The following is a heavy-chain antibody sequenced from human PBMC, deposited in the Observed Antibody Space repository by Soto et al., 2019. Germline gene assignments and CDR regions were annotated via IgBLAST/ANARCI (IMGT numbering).Heavy chain of an antibody. CDR2: IIPIFGTA. J-gene: IGHJ6*02. V-gene: IGHV1-69*13. D-gene: IGHD3-3*01. CDR1: GGTFSSYA. CDR3: ARDYDFWSGENKNTAYYYGMDV. Sequence: ASVKVSCKASGGTFSSYAISWVRQAPGKGHERMGGIIPIFGTANYAQKFQGRVTITADESTSTAYMELSSLRSEDTAVYYCARDYDFWSGENKNTAYYYGMDVWGQGTTVTVSS.